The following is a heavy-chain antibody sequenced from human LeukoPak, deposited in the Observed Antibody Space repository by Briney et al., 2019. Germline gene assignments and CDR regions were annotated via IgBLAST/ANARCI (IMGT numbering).Heavy chain of an antibody. Sequence: ETLSLTCAVSGGSISSSNWWSWVRPPPGKGLEWVSIIFGADKNTTYYADSVKGRFTVSRDNSKNTLDLQMTDLRPEDTAIYYCAKRNTMVRGGPCFDYWGQGILVAVSS. CDR2: IFGADKNTT. V-gene: IGHV3-23*01. CDR1: GGSISSSN. J-gene: IGHJ4*02. CDR3: AKRNTMVRGGPCFDY. D-gene: IGHD3-10*01.